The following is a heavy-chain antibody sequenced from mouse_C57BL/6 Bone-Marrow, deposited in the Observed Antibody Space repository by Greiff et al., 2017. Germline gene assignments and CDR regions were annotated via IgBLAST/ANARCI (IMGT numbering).Heavy chain of an antibody. CDR2: IYPRSGNT. D-gene: IGHD2-4*01. CDR3: ARGEDYNWFAY. Sequence: QVQLQQSGAELARPGASVKLSCKASGYTFTSYGISWVKQRTGQGLEWIGEIYPRSGNTYYNEKFKGQATLTADNSSSTAYMELRSLTSDDSAVYCCARGEDYNWFAYWGQGTLVTVSA. CDR1: GYTFTSYG. J-gene: IGHJ3*01. V-gene: IGHV1-81*01.